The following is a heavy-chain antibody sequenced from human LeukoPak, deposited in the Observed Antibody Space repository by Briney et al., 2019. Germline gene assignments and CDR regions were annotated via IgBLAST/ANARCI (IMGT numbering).Heavy chain of an antibody. J-gene: IGHJ4*02. D-gene: IGHD1-26*01. CDR2: ISYDGSNK. Sequence: PGGSLRLSCAASGFTFSSYGMHWVRQAPGKGLEWVAVISYDGSNKYYADSVKGRFTISRDNSKNTPYLQMNSLRAEDTAVYYCAKDVFVGVGATTGFDYWGQGTLVTVSS. CDR3: AKDVFVGVGATTGFDY. CDR1: GFTFSSYG. V-gene: IGHV3-30*18.